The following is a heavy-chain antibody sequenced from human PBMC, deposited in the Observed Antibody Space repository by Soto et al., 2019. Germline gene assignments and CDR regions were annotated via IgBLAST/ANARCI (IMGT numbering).Heavy chain of an antibody. Sequence: QVQLAQSANEVKKPGASVRVSCKAAGYTFIRYGIAWVRQAPGQGLEWMGWISPYNDYTVYAQKLQGRVSMTADTSTRTVDMNLRGLKSDDTAVYYCARGGYYDNSWGKLSHYGLDVWGQGTSVSVSS. D-gene: IGHD3-16*01. J-gene: IGHJ6*02. V-gene: IGHV1-18*01. CDR1: GYTFIRYG. CDR3: ARGGYYDNSWGKLSHYGLDV. CDR2: ISPYNDYT.